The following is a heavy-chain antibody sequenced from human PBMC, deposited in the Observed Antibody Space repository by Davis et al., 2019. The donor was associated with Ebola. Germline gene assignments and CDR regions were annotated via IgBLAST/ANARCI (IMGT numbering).Heavy chain of an antibody. CDR1: GYTFTGYY. CDR3: ARDPCSGGSCYPWFDP. J-gene: IGHJ5*02. D-gene: IGHD2-15*01. CDR2: INPNSGGT. V-gene: IGHV1-2*02. Sequence: ASVKVSCKASGYTFTGYYMHWVRQAPGQGLEWMGWINPNSGGTNYAQKFQGRVTMTRDTSISTAYMELSRLRSDDTAVYYCARDPCSGGSCYPWFDPWGQGTLVTVSS.